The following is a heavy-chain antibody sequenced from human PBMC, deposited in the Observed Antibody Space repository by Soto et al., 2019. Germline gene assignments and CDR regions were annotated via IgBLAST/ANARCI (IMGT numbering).Heavy chain of an antibody. D-gene: IGHD6-19*01. Sequence: ASVKVSCKASGGTFSSYAISWVRQAPGQGLEWMGGIIPIFGTANYAQKFQGRVTITADESTSTAYMELSSLRSEDTAVYYCARDFDGIAVAGTDEWGQGTLVTVSS. CDR1: GGTFSSYA. CDR3: ARDFDGIAVAGTDE. V-gene: IGHV1-69*13. J-gene: IGHJ4*02. CDR2: IIPIFGTA.